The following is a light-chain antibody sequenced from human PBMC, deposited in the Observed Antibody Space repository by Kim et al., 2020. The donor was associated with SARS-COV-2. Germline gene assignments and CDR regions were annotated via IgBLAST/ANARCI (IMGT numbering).Light chain of an antibody. CDR3: QAWDSSAVV. V-gene: IGLV3-1*01. J-gene: IGLJ2*01. CDR1: KLGDKY. Sequence: SVSPGQTASIACSGDKLGDKYSCWSQQKPGQSPVLVIYQDTKRPTGIPERFSGSNSGNTATLTISGTQAMDEADYYCQAWDSSAVVFGGGTKLTVL. CDR2: QDT.